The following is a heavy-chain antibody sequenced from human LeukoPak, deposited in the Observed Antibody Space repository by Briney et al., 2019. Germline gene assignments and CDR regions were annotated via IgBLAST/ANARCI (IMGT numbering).Heavy chain of an antibody. D-gene: IGHD2-15*01. J-gene: IGHJ5*02. CDR1: GFTFSTYA. CDR3: VKSSGSGGA. Sequence: TGGSLRLSCSASGFTFSTYAMHWVRQAPGKGLEYVSAISTNGGSTYCADSVKGRFTISRDNSKNTLYLQMSSLRAEDTAVYYCVKSSGSGGAWGQGTLVTVSS. CDR2: ISTNGGST. V-gene: IGHV3-64D*09.